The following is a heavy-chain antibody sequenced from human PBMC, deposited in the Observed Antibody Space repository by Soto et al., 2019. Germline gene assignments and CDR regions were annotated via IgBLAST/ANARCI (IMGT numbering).Heavy chain of an antibody. CDR1: GGTFSSYA. V-gene: IGHV1-69*01. D-gene: IGHD2-21*02. Sequence: QVQLVQSGAEVKKPGSSVKVSCKASGGTFSSYAISWVRQAPGQGLEWMGGIIPIFGTANYAQKFQGRVTITADESTSTAYMELSSLRSEDTAVYYCARDATVVTWPYYYYGMDVWGQGTTVTVSS. J-gene: IGHJ6*02. CDR2: IIPIFGTA. CDR3: ARDATVVTWPYYYYGMDV.